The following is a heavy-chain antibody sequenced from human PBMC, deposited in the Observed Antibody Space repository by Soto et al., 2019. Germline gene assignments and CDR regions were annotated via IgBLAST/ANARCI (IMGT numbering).Heavy chain of an antibody. CDR3: ARTYCSSTSCSKPEDDKDWYFDL. J-gene: IGHJ2*01. Sequence: ASVKVSCKASGGTFSSYAISWVRQAPGQGLEWMGRIIPILGIANYAQKFQGRVTITADKSTSTAYMELSSLRSEDSAVYYCARTYCSSTSCSKPEDDKDWYFDLWGRGSLVTVSS. D-gene: IGHD2-2*01. CDR1: GGTFSSYA. CDR2: IIPILGIA. V-gene: IGHV1-69*04.